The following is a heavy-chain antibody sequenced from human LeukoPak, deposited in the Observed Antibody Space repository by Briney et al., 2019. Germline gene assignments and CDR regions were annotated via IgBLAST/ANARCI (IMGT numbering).Heavy chain of an antibody. CDR1: GFKFKDAW. CDR3: TTEPRD. V-gene: IGHV3-15*01. Sequence: PGGSLRLSCAASGFKFKDAWMSWVRQAPGKGLEWVGRIKSKTDGETKDYAAAVTGRFTISRDDSQNSLHLQMNSLKTEDTAVYYCTTEPRDWGQGTLVTVSS. J-gene: IGHJ1*01. CDR2: IKSKTDGETK.